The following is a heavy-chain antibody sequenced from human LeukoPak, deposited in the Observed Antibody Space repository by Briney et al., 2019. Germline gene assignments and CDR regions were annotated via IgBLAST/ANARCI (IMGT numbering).Heavy chain of an antibody. D-gene: IGHD6-13*01. V-gene: IGHV4-39*07. J-gene: IGHJ1*01. CDR3: AREPGIAAAGPFGYFQH. CDR1: GGSISSSSYY. Sequence: SETLSLTCTVSGGSISSSSYYWGWIRQPPGKGLEWIGSIYYSGSTYYNPSLKSRVTISVDTSKNQFSLKLSSVTAADTAVYYCAREPGIAAAGPFGYFQHWGQGTLVTVSS. CDR2: IYYSGST.